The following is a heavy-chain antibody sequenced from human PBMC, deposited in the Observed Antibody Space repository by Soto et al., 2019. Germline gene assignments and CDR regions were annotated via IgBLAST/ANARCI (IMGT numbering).Heavy chain of an antibody. CDR3: ARVGLGAYDY. CDR2: IIPTLGTP. V-gene: IGHV1-69*01. CDR1: GGIFSNFA. J-gene: IGHJ4*02. D-gene: IGHD6-19*01. Sequence: QVQLVQSGAEVKKPGSSVKVSCKASGGIFSNFAFNWMRQAPGQGLEWMGGIIPTLGTPHYAQKFLGRVTITADESTRKVYMEMSSLTVEDTAVYYCARVGLGAYDYWGQGPLVIVSS.